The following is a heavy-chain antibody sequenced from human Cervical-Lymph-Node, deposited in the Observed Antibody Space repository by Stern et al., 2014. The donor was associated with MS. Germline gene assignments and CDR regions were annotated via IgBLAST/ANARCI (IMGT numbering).Heavy chain of an antibody. Sequence: VQLVESGPGLVKPSGTLSLTCAVSGGSISSSNWWSWVRQPPGKGLEWIGEIYHSGTTNYNPSLQSRVTISVDKPTNTLSLKLSPLTAADTAVYYCARDRKYDRGSYGRWGQGTLVTVSS. J-gene: IGHJ4*02. CDR3: ARDRKYDRGSYGR. D-gene: IGHD1-26*01. CDR2: IYHSGTT. V-gene: IGHV4-4*02. CDR1: GGSISSSNW.